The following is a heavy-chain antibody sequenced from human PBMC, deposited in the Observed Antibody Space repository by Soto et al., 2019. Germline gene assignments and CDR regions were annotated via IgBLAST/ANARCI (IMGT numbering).Heavy chain of an antibody. J-gene: IGHJ6*03. CDR2: ISAYNGNT. CDR3: ARDLHLGYCSSTSCYNYYMDV. CDR1: GYTYTSYG. Sequence: ASVKVSCAASGYTYTSYGISWVRQAPGQGLEWMGWISAYNGNTNYAQKLQGRVTMTTDTSTSTAYMELRSLRSDDTAVYYCARDLHLGYCSSTSCYNYYMDVWGKGTTVTVSS. V-gene: IGHV1-18*01. D-gene: IGHD2-2*02.